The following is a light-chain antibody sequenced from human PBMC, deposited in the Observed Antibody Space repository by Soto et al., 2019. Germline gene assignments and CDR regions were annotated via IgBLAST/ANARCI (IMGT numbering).Light chain of an antibody. CDR1: VSVRTD. J-gene: IGKJ5*01. Sequence: EIVMTQSPDTLSLSPVQRATLSFRASVSVRTDLAWYQQKPGQAPRLLIYGASTRAAGVPVRFSGSGSGSEFTLTIDTLQSEDFAVYYCQQYHNWLPITFGQGTRLEIK. V-gene: IGKV3-15*01. CDR2: GAS. CDR3: QQYHNWLPIT.